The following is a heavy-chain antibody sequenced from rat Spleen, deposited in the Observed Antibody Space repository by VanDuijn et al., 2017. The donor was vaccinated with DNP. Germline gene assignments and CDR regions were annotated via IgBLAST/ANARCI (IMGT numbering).Heavy chain of an antibody. J-gene: IGHJ2*01. CDR2: ISYDGTRT. Sequence: EVQLVESGGGLVQPGRSLKLSCAASGITFSDYNMAWVRQAPKKGLEWVATISYDGTRTYYRDSLRGRFTISRDNARSTLYLQMDSLRSEDMATYYCARGSITTFDYWGQGVMVTVSS. D-gene: IGHD1-5*01. V-gene: IGHV5-7*01. CDR1: GITFSDYN. CDR3: ARGSITTFDY.